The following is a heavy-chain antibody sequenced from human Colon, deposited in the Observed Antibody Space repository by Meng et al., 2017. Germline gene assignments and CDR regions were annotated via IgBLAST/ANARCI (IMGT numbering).Heavy chain of an antibody. J-gene: IGHJ6*02. CDR3: ARRGYQLLGNYYYYYGMDV. D-gene: IGHD2-2*01. CDR2: IIPIFGTA. V-gene: IGHV1-69*05. Sequence: SVKVSCKASGGTFSSYAISWVRQAPGQGLEWMGGIIPIFGTANYAKKFQGRVTITTDESTSTAYMELSSLRSEDTAVYYCARRGYQLLGNYYYYYGMDVWGQGTTVTVSS. CDR1: GGTFSSYA.